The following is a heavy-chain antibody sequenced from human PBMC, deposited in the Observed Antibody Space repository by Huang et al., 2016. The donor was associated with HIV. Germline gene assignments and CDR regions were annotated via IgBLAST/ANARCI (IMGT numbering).Heavy chain of an antibody. Sequence: QVQLVQFGAEVKKPWTSVRVSCKTSGYTFSSHALHWLRQAPGQRPEGMGWINGGNVDTSANIGYMELNSLLSEDTAVYYCARDPLDIRRHFDFWGQGSLVTVSS. V-gene: IGHV1-3*01. CDR2: INGGNV. CDR1: GYTFSSHA. D-gene: IGHD3-3*01. J-gene: IGHJ4*02. CDR3: ARDPLDIRRHFDF.